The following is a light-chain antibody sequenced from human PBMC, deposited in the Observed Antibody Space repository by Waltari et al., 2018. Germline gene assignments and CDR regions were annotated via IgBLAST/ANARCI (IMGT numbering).Light chain of an antibody. J-gene: IGKJ1*01. CDR3: QQYNNWPPWT. CDR2: GAY. CDR1: QGVSSN. V-gene: IGKV3-15*01. Sequence: EIVMTQSPATLSVSPGERATLSCRASQGVSSNLAWYQQKPGQSPRLVIYGAYTRATGIAASYSGSGSGTDFTLTISSLQSEDFAVYYCQQYNNWPPWTFGQGTKVDMK.